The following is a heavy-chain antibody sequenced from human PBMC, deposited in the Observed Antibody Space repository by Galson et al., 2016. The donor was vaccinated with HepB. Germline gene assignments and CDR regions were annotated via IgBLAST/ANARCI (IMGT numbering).Heavy chain of an antibody. CDR2: FDPEDGET. Sequence: SVKVSCKVSGYTLTELSMHWVRQAPGKGLEWMRGFDPEDGETIFAQRFQGRVTMTEDTSTDTAYMELSSLRSEDTAVYYCATSRDYYDTSGHPNDAFDIWGQGTMVTVSS. CDR3: ATSRDYYDTSGHPNDAFDI. J-gene: IGHJ3*02. V-gene: IGHV1-24*01. D-gene: IGHD3-22*01. CDR1: GYTLTELS.